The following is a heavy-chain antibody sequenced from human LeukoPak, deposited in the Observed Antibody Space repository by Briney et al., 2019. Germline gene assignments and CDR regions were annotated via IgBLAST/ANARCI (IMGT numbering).Heavy chain of an antibody. CDR3: ARDDYGDYVGYYYYYMDV. CDR1: GGSISSYY. J-gene: IGHJ6*03. CDR2: IYTSGST. V-gene: IGHV4-4*07. Sequence: PSETLSLTCTVSGGSISSYYWSWLRETAGKGLECVGRIYTSGSTNYNPALKSRVTMSVDTSKNQFSLKLSSVTAADTAVYYCARDDYGDYVGYYYYYMDVWGKGTTVTVSS. D-gene: IGHD4-17*01.